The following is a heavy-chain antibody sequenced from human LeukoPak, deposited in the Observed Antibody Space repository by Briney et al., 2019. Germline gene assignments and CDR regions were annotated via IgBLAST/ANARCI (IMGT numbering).Heavy chain of an antibody. CDR2: IYHSGST. Sequence: PSETLSLTCTVSGGSISSGDYYWSWIRQPPGKGLEWIGYIYHSGSTYYNPSLKSRVTISVDRSKNQFSLKLSSMTAADTAVYYCVREILYCSGGSCYRGPFDNWGQGTLVTVSA. CDR3: VREILYCSGGSCYRGPFDN. J-gene: IGHJ4*02. D-gene: IGHD2-15*01. CDR1: GGSISSGDYY. V-gene: IGHV4-30-2*01.